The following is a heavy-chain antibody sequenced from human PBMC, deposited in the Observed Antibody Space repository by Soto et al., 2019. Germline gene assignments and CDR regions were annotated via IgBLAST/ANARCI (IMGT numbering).Heavy chain of an antibody. J-gene: IGHJ4*02. CDR2: IWDDGSNK. CDR3: AGGPYGDSPDY. Sequence: GGSLRLSCAASGFTFSSYGMHWVRQAPGKGLEWVAVIWDDGSNKYYADSVKGRFTISRDNSKNTLYLQMNSLRAEDTAVYYCAGGPYGDSPDYWGQGTLVTVSS. D-gene: IGHD4-17*01. CDR1: GFTFSSYG. V-gene: IGHV3-33*01.